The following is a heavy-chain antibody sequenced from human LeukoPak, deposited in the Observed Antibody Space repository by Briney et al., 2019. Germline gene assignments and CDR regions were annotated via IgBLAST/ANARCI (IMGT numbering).Heavy chain of an antibody. CDR3: AKAVNYYDSSGYYFY. CDR1: GFTFSSYA. D-gene: IGHD3-22*01. CDR2: ISGSGGST. J-gene: IGHJ4*02. Sequence: GGSLRLSCAASGFTFSSYAMSWVRQAPGKELEWVSAISGSGGSTYYADSVKGRFTISRDNSKNTLYLQMNSLRAEDTAVYYCAKAVNYYDSSGYYFYWGQGTLVTVSS. V-gene: IGHV3-23*01.